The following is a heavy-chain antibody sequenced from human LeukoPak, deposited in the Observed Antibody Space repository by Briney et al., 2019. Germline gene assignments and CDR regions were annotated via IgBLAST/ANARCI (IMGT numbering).Heavy chain of an antibody. J-gene: IGHJ4*02. D-gene: IGHD4-17*01. Sequence: GGSARLSCAASAFTFSTYWMHWVRQAPGKGLVWVSRINSDGCSTSYADSVKGRFTISRDNAKNTLYLQMNSLRAEDTAVYYCARGDGFFDNWGQGTLVTDPS. CDR2: INSDGCST. CDR1: AFTFSTYW. CDR3: ARGDGFFDN. V-gene: IGHV3-74*01.